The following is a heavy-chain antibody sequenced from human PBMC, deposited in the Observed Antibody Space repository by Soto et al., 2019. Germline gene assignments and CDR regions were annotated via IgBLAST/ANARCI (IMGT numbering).Heavy chain of an antibody. CDR2: MHYTGFS. CDR3: ARSPLYISNAGVFSC. J-gene: IGHJ4*02. V-gene: IGHV4-59*02. Sequence: SETLSLTCSFSGDSVTSNYLTWIRQSPEKGLEWIGYMHYTGFSHYNPSLKSRLTISVDKSKNQFTLQLTSVTVADTAVYYCARSPLYISNAGVFSCWGLGTLVTVSS. CDR1: GDSVTSNY. D-gene: IGHD1-20*01.